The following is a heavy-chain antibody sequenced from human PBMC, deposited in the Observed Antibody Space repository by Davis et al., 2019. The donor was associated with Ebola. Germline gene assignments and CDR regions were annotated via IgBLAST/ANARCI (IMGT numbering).Heavy chain of an antibody. CDR3: ARDTMVQGVAEWFDP. CDR2: ISAYNGNT. D-gene: IGHD3-10*01. Sequence: ASVKVSCKASGYTFTSYGISWVRQAPGQGLEWMGWISAYNGNTNYAQKLQGRVTMTTDTSTSTAYMELSSLRSEDTAVYYCARDTMVQGVAEWFDPWGQGTLVTVSS. J-gene: IGHJ5*02. V-gene: IGHV1-18*01. CDR1: GYTFTSYG.